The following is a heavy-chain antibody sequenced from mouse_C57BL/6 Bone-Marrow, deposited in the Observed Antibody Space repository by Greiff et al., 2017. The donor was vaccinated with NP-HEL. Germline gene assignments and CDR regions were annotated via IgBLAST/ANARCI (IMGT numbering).Heavy chain of an antibody. D-gene: IGHD1-1*01. Sequence: QVQLQQSGAELVMPGASVKLSCKASGYTFTSYWMHWVKQRPGQGLEWIGEIDPSDSYTNYNQKFKGKSTLTVDNSSSTAYMQLSSLTSEDSAVYYCARRLGYYGSSDLYWYFDVWGTGTTVTVSS. V-gene: IGHV1-69*01. J-gene: IGHJ1*03. CDR2: IDPSDSYT. CDR1: GYTFTSYW. CDR3: ARRLGYYGSSDLYWYFDV.